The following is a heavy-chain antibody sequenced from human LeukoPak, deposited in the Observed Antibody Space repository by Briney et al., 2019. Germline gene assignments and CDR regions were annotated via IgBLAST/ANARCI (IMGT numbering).Heavy chain of an antibody. CDR1: GFTFDDYA. J-gene: IGHJ4*02. CDR2: INWNSDSI. Sequence: PGGSLRLSCAVPGFTFDDYAMHWVRQVPGNGLEWVSGINWNSDSIGYADSVKGRFTTSRDNAKNSLYLQMNSLRAEDTAFYYCAINGGGDSGYGNFDYWGQGTLVTVSS. D-gene: IGHD5-12*01. CDR3: AINGGGDSGYGNFDY. V-gene: IGHV3-9*01.